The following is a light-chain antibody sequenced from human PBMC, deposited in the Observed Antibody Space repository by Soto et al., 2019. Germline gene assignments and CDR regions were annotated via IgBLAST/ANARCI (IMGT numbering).Light chain of an antibody. Sequence: DIQMTQSPSTLSASVGDRVTLTCRASESVSSWLAWYQQKPGKAPKVLIYKASSLESGVPSRFSGSGSGTEFTLTISSLQPDDFATYYCQQYNSFPLPFGGGSKVDIK. J-gene: IGKJ4*01. CDR1: ESVSSW. V-gene: IGKV1-5*03. CDR3: QQYNSFPLP. CDR2: KAS.